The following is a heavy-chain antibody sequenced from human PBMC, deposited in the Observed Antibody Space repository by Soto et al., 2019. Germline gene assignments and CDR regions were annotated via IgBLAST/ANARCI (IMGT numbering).Heavy chain of an antibody. V-gene: IGHV3-74*01. D-gene: IGHD2-15*01. CDR2: INSDGSYI. CDR3: VTGWSGY. Sequence: PRGSLRLSCVVSGFSFSSYWMHWVRQTPEKGLVWVSRINSDGSYINYADSVKGRFTTSRDNAKNMLYLQMNSLRVEDTALYYCVTGWSGYWGQGTLVTVSS. J-gene: IGHJ4*02. CDR1: GFSFSSYW.